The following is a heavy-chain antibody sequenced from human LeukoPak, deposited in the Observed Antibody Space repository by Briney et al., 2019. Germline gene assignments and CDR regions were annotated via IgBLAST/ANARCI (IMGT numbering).Heavy chain of an antibody. J-gene: IGHJ4*02. Sequence: SETLSLTCGVSGGSITSTNWWSWVRQPAGQGLEWIGEVSLSGLTNYNPSLSSRVIMALDTSKNHLSLHLTSVTAADTAVYYCSRENGAFSPFGYWGQGSLVTVLS. CDR1: GGSITSTNW. CDR2: VSLSGLT. D-gene: IGHD2-8*01. CDR3: SRENGAFSPFGY. V-gene: IGHV4-4*02.